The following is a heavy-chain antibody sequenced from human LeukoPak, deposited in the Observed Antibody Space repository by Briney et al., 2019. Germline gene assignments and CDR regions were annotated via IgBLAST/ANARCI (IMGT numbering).Heavy chain of an antibody. J-gene: IGHJ4*02. CDR2: IKSKTDGGTT. Sequence: GGSLRLSCAASGFTFSSHWMTWVRQAPGKGLEWVGRIKSKTDGGTTDYAAPVKGRFTISRDDSKNTLYLQMNSLKTEDTAVYYCTTGVTGTTFDYWGQGTLVTVSS. D-gene: IGHD1-7*01. V-gene: IGHV3-15*01. CDR1: GFTFSSHW. CDR3: TTGVTGTTFDY.